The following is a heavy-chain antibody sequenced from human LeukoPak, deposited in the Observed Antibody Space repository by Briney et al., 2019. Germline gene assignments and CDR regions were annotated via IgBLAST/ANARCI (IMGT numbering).Heavy chain of an antibody. CDR2: IYYSGST. CDR1: GGSISSYY. V-gene: IGHV4-39*01. D-gene: IGHD6-19*01. Sequence: SETLSLTCTVSGGSISSYYWGWIRQPPGKGLEWIGNIYYSGSTDYNPSLKSRVTMSVDTSKNQFSLKLSSVTATDTAVYYCARRAGYNSGWYWFDPWGQGALVTVSS. J-gene: IGHJ5*02. CDR3: ARRAGYNSGWYWFDP.